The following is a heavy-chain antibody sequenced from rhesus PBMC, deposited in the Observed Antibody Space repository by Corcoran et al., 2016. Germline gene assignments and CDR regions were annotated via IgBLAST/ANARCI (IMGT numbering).Heavy chain of an antibody. Sequence: QVQLQESGPGLVKPSETLSLTCAVSGDSISNFYWRWIRQAPGQGLEWLGRVYTIVGRTDYTPSLKSRATISIDTSKNQFSLKLTSVTAADTAVYYCARDKIGHSYRDRFDVWGAGVLVTVS. CDR2: VYTIVGRT. V-gene: IGHV4-160*01. CDR3: ARDKIGHSYRDRFDV. D-gene: IGHD5-12*01. J-gene: IGHJ5-1*01. CDR1: GDSISNFY.